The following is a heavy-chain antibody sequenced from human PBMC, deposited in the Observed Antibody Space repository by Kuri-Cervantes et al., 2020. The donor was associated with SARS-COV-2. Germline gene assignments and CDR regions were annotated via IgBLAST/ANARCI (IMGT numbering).Heavy chain of an antibody. CDR1: GGSISGSGYY. V-gene: IGHV4-39*01. CDR2: IHYRETT. D-gene: IGHD1-1*01. J-gene: IGHJ2*01. Sequence: GSLRLSCTVSGGSISGSGYYWAWIRQPPGKGLGWIGHIHYRETTYYNPSLKSRATISVDTSKNQFSLKLSSVTAADTAVYYCARQEGVQLERLNWYFDLWGRGNLV. CDR3: ARQEGVQLERLNWYFDL.